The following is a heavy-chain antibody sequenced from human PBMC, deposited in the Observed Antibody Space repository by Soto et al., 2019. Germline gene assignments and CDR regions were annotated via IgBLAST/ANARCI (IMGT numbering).Heavy chain of an antibody. CDR2: ISGTGDTT. CDR3: ANKLSGFYPFDQ. D-gene: IGHD3-22*01. J-gene: IGHJ4*02. CDR1: GFTFSSYT. Sequence: GGSLRLSCGASGFTFSSYTMTWVRQAPGKGLEWVSLISGTGDTTYYADSVEGRFTISRDNSKNTLYLQMSSLRAEDTAIYYCANKLSGFYPFDQWGQGTLVTVSS. V-gene: IGHV3-23*01.